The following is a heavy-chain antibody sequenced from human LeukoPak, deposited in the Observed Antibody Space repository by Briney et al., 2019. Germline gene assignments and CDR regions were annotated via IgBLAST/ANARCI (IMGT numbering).Heavy chain of an antibody. CDR3: ARDRVPFYSSTFKDYYLQYGLDV. D-gene: IGHD2/OR15-2a*01. CDR2: ISANNGGT. CDR1: GYTFTGHY. V-gene: IGHV1-2*02. J-gene: IGHJ6*02. Sequence: ASVKVSCKASGYTFTGHYIHWVRQAPGQGLEWMGWISANNGGTSYAQKFQGRVSLTRDTSISTAYMEVSRLRADDTALYYCARDRVPFYSSTFKDYYLQYGLDVWGQGTTVTVSS.